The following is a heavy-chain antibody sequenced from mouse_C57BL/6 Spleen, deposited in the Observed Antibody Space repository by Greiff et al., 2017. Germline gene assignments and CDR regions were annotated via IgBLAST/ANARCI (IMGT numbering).Heavy chain of an antibody. Sequence: QVQLQQPGAELVMPGASVKLSCKASGYTFTSYWMHWVKQRPGQGLEWIGEIDPSDSYTNYNQKFKGKSTLTVDKSSSTAYMQLSSLTSEDSAVYYCARYGSSYYCDYWGQGTTLTVAS. CDR2: IDPSDSYT. D-gene: IGHD1-1*01. CDR1: GYTFTSYW. CDR3: ARYGSSYYCDY. J-gene: IGHJ2*01. V-gene: IGHV1-69*01.